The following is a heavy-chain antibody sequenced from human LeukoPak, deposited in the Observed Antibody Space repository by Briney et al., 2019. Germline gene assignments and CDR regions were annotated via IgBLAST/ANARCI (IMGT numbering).Heavy chain of an antibody. CDR2: IQYDGSNK. D-gene: IGHD3-10*01. Sequence: PGGSLRLSCAASGLTFISHGMHWVRQAPGKGLEWVTFIQYDGSNKYYADSVKGRFTISRDNSKNTLYLQMNSLRAEDTAVYYCARGKGKQYYHYYMDVWGKGTTVTVSS. V-gene: IGHV3-30*02. J-gene: IGHJ6*03. CDR3: ARGKGKQYYHYYMDV. CDR1: GLTFISHG.